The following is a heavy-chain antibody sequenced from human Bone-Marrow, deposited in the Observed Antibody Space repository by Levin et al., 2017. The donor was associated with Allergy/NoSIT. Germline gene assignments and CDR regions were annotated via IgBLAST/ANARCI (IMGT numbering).Heavy chain of an antibody. CDR1: GFTFSNYV. D-gene: IGHD3-22*01. Sequence: AGGSLRLSCAASGFTFSNYVMSWVRQAPGKGLEWVSAILGSGDSTYHADSVKGRFTISRDNSKNTLYLEMNSLRADDTAVYYCARDLYDSRGDYWPGDFWGQGTLVTVSS. CDR2: ILGSGDST. J-gene: IGHJ4*02. CDR3: ARDLYDSRGDYWPGDF. V-gene: IGHV3-23*01.